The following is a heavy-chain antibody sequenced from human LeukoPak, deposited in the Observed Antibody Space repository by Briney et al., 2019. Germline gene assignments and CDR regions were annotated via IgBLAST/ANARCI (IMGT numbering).Heavy chain of an antibody. CDR3: ARHYGSGSYFGY. Sequence: PSQTLSLTCTVSGGSISSGDYYWSWIRQPPGKGLEWIGYIYYSGSTYYNPSLKSRVTISVDTSKNQFSLKPSSVTAADTAVYYCARHYGSGSYFGYWGQGTLVTVSS. V-gene: IGHV4-30-4*01. J-gene: IGHJ4*02. CDR2: IYYSGST. D-gene: IGHD3-10*01. CDR1: GGSISSGDYY.